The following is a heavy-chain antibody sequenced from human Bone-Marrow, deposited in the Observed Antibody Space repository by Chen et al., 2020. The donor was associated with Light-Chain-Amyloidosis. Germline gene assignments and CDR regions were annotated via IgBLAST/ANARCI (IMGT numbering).Heavy chain of an antibody. D-gene: IGHD3-16*01. CDR1: GFTFSNYG. Sequence: QVQLVESGGGVVQPGTSLRLSCAASGFTFSNYGMHWVRQAPGKGLGWVAVIWYDGSNKYYADSVKGRFTISRDNSKNTLYLQMNSLRAEDTAVYYCARPWGELWSNFDYWGQGTLVTVSS. CDR2: IWYDGSNK. CDR3: ARPWGELWSNFDY. J-gene: IGHJ4*02. V-gene: IGHV3-33*01.